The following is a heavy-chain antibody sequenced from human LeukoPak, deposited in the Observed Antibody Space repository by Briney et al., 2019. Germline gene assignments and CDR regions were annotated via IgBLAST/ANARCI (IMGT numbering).Heavy chain of an antibody. CDR3: ARPPSRGYYP. CDR1: GFTFSSYS. Sequence: GGSLRLSCAASGFTFSSYSMNWVRQAPGKGLEWVAVISYDGSNKYYADSVKGRFTISRDNSKDTLYLQMNSLRAEDTAVYYCARPPSRGYYPWGQGTLVTVSS. J-gene: IGHJ5*02. CDR2: ISYDGSNK. V-gene: IGHV3-30*03. D-gene: IGHD3-22*01.